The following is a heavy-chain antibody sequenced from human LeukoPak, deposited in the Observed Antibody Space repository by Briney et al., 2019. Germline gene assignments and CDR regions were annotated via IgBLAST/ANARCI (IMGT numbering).Heavy chain of an antibody. D-gene: IGHD6-13*01. V-gene: IGHV3-7*01. CDR3: ARDSAGNDY. Sequence: GGSLRLSCAASGFTFSTYWMSWVRQAPGKVLEWVANIKQDGSEKYYVDSVKGRFTISRDNAKNSLYLQMNSLRAEDTAMYYCARDSAGNDYWGQGTPVTVSS. J-gene: IGHJ4*02. CDR2: IKQDGSEK. CDR1: GFTFSTYW.